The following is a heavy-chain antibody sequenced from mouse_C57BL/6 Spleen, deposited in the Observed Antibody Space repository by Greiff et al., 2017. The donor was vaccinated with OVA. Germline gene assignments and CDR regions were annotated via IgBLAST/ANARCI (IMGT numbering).Heavy chain of an antibody. CDR1: GYTFTSYW. V-gene: IGHV1-64*01. CDR3: ARAAYESYFDY. CDR2: IHPNSGST. J-gene: IGHJ2*01. D-gene: IGHD2-3*01. Sequence: QVQLQQPGAELVKPGASVKLSCKASGYTFTSYWIHWVKQRPGQGLEWIGMIHPNSGSTNYNEKFKSKATLTVDKSSSTAYMQLSSLTSEDSAVYYCARAAYESYFDYWGQGTTLTVSS.